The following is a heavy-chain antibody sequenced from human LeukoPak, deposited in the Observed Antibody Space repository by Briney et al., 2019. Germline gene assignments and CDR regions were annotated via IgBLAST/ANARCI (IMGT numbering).Heavy chain of an antibody. CDR2: IYYSGST. V-gene: IGHV4-59*01. D-gene: IGHD5-18*01. Sequence: SETLSLTCTVSGGSISSYYWSWIRQPPGKGLEWIGYIYYSGSTNYNPSLKSRVTISVGTSKNQFSLKLSSVTAADTAVYYCARALRGYSYAYLDYWGQGTLVTVSS. CDR3: ARALRGYSYAYLDY. J-gene: IGHJ4*02. CDR1: GGSISSYY.